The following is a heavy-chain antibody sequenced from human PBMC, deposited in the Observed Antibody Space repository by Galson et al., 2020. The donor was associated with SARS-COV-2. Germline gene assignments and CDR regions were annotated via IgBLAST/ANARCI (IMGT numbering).Heavy chain of an antibody. CDR3: ARDGTYYDFWSDTNFDY. D-gene: IGHD3-3*01. Sequence: SQTISLTCAVSDYFISSGYFWGWIRQPPGKGLPWIGSIYHSGNTYYNPSLQSRVTISVDTSKNQFSLKLNSVTAADTAVYYCARDGTYYDFWSDTNFDYWGQGTLVTVSS. CDR1: DYFISSGYF. CDR2: IYHSGNT. J-gene: IGHJ4*02. V-gene: IGHV4-38-2*02.